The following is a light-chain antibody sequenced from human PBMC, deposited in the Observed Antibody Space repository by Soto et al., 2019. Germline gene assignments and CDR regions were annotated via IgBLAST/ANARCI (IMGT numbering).Light chain of an antibody. V-gene: IGLV2-11*01. Sequence: VLTQPRSVSGSPGQSVTISCTGTSSDVGGYNYVSWYQQHPGKAPKLMIYDVSKRPSGVPDRFSGSKSGDTASLTISGLQAEDEADYYCCSYAGTYVFGTGTKVTVL. J-gene: IGLJ1*01. CDR3: CSYAGTYV. CDR2: DVS. CDR1: SSDVGGYNY.